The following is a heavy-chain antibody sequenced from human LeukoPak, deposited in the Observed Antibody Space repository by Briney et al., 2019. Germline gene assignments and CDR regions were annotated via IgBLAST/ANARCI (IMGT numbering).Heavy chain of an antibody. CDR2: IRYDGSNK. CDR3: AKGRIGYCSGGSCNGVAFDI. Sequence: GGSLRLSCAASGFTFSSYGMHWVRQAPGKGLEWVAFIRYDGSNKYYADSVKGRFTISRDNSKNTLYLQMNSLRAEDTAVYYCAKGRIGYCSGGSCNGVAFDIWVQGTMVTVSS. V-gene: IGHV3-30*02. J-gene: IGHJ3*02. CDR1: GFTFSSYG. D-gene: IGHD2-15*01.